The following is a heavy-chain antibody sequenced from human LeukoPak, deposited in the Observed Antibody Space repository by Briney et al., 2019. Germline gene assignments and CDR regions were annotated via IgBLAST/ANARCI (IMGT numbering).Heavy chain of an antibody. J-gene: IGHJ4*02. CDR3: AKVDLEPY. D-gene: IGHD1-1*01. Sequence: PGRSLRLSCAASGFTFDDYAMHWVRQAPGKGLEWVSGISWNSGSIGYADSVKGRFTISRDNAKNSLYLQMNSLRAEDTALYYCAKVDLEPYWGQGTLVTVSS. CDR1: GFTFDDYA. CDR2: ISWNSGSI. V-gene: IGHV3-9*01.